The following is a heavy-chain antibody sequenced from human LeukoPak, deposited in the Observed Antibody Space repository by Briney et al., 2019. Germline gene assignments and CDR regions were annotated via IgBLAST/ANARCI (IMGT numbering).Heavy chain of an antibody. CDR2: IYYSGSSGST. D-gene: IGHD1-26*01. CDR1: GFTFKNAW. V-gene: IGHV4-59*01. Sequence: GSLRLSCAASGFTFKNAWMSWVRQAPGKGLEWIGYIYYSGSSGSTNYNPSLKSRVTMSVDTSKNQLSLKLSSVTAADSAVYYCARSGAGSPSYGMDVWGQGITVTVSS. J-gene: IGHJ6*02. CDR3: ARSGAGSPSYGMDV.